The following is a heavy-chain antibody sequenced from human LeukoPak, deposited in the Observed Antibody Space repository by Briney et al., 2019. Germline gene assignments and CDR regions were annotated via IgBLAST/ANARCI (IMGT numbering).Heavy chain of an antibody. V-gene: IGHV1-2*02. CDR3: ARYFYDSSGSSSDAFDI. D-gene: IGHD3-22*01. Sequence: ASVKVSCKTSGYTFTGYYMHWVRQAPGKGLEWMGWINPNSGGTNYAQRFQGRVTMTRDTSMSTAYMELSRLRSDDSAVYYCARYFYDSSGSSSDAFDIWGQGTVVTVSS. J-gene: IGHJ3*02. CDR2: INPNSGGT. CDR1: GYTFTGYY.